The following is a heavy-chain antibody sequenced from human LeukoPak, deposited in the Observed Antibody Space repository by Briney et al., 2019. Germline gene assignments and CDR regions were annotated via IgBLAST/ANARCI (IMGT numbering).Heavy chain of an antibody. D-gene: IGHD3-10*01. CDR1: GYTFTSYY. Sequence: ASVKVSCKASGYTFTSYYMHWVRQAPGQGLEWMGIINPSGGSTSYAQKFQGRVTMTRDTSTSTVYMELSSLRSEDTAVYYCAFHPPGHRFGELFPDYWGQGTLVTVSS. CDR3: AFHPPGHRFGELFPDY. V-gene: IGHV1-46*01. J-gene: IGHJ4*02. CDR2: INPSGGST.